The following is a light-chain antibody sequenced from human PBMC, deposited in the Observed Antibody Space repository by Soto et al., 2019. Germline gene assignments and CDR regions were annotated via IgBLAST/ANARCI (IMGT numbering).Light chain of an antibody. CDR3: QQYGSLPPYT. V-gene: IGKV3-20*01. CDR1: QTVSGNY. J-gene: IGKJ2*01. CDR2: GSS. Sequence: EIVLTQSPGILSLSPGERATLSCRASQTVSGNYLAWYQQKPGQSPRLLIYGSSDRATGIPDRVSGSGSGTDFTLTINRVEPEDVAVYYCQQYGSLPPYTFGQGTTLEI.